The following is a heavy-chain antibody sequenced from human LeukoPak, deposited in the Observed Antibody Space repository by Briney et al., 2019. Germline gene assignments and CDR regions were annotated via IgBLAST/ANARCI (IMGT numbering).Heavy chain of an antibody. V-gene: IGHV3-21*01. J-gene: IGHJ6*03. CDR3: AREQTGYRPPQLVRYYYMDV. Sequence: GGSLRLSCAASGFTFSSYNMNWVRQAPGKGLEWVSSISISGDYIYYTDSVKGRFTISRDNAKNSLYLQMNSLRAEDTAVYYCAREQTGYRPPQLVRYYYMDVWGKGTTVTVSS. CDR2: ISISGDYI. CDR1: GFTFSSYN. D-gene: IGHD1-1*01.